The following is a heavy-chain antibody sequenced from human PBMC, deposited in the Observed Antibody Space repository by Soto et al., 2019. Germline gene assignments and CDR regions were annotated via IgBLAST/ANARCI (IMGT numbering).Heavy chain of an antibody. CDR1: GYTFTSYG. V-gene: IGHV1-18*01. Sequence: ASVKVSCKASGYTFTSYGISWVRQAPGQGLEWMGWISAYNGNTNYAQKLQGRVTMTTDISTSTAYMELRSLRSDDTAVYYCARDGTVLRFLEWRDSSFDYWGQGTVVTVSS. D-gene: IGHD3-3*01. J-gene: IGHJ4*02. CDR2: ISAYNGNT. CDR3: ARDGTVLRFLEWRDSSFDY.